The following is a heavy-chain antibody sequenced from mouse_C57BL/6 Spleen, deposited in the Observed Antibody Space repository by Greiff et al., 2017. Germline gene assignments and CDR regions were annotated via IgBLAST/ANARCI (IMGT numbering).Heavy chain of an antibody. Sequence: VQLQQSGAELVRPGSSVKLSCKASGYTFTSYWMHWVKQRPIQGLEWIGNIDPSDSETHYNQKFKDKATLTVDKSSSTAYMQLSSLTSEDSAVYYCARDYDYLYFDYWGQGTTLTVSS. V-gene: IGHV1-52*01. J-gene: IGHJ2*01. D-gene: IGHD2-4*01. CDR1: GYTFTSYW. CDR3: ARDYDYLYFDY. CDR2: IDPSDSET.